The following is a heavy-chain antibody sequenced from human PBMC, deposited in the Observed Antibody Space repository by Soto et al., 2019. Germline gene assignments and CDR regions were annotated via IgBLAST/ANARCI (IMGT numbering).Heavy chain of an antibody. Sequence: GASVKVSCKASGYTFTGYYMHWVRQAPGQGLEWMGWINPNSGGTNYAQKFQGWVTMTRDTSISTAYMELSRLRSDDTAVYYCARDLSFGYLAAYYYGMDVWGQGTTVTVSS. CDR2: INPNSGGT. V-gene: IGHV1-2*04. J-gene: IGHJ6*02. CDR1: GYTFTGYY. D-gene: IGHD3-22*01. CDR3: ARDLSFGYLAAYYYGMDV.